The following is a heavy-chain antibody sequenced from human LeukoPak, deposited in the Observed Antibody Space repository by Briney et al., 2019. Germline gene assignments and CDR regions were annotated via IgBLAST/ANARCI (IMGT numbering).Heavy chain of an antibody. D-gene: IGHD3-10*01. CDR3: ATDLWFGELFH. CDR1: GYTLTELS. V-gene: IGHV1-24*01. J-gene: IGHJ4*02. CDR2: FDPEDGET. Sequence: ASVKASCKVSGYTLTELSTHWVRQAPGKGLEWMGGFDPEDGETIYAQKFQGRVTMTEDTSTDTAYMELSSLRSEDTAVYYCATDLWFGELFHWGQGTLVTVSS.